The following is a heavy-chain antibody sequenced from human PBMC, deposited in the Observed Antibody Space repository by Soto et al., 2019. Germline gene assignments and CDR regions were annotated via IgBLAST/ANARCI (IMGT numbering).Heavy chain of an antibody. CDR2: IKSKTDGGTT. CDR3: TTGLMGAYYYYYYGMDV. V-gene: IGHV3-15*01. Sequence: PGGSPRLSCAASGFTFSNAWMSWVRQAPGKGLEWVSRIKSKTDGGTTDYAAPVKGRFTISRDDSKNTLYLQMNSLKTEDTAVYYCTTGLMGAYYYYYYGMDVWGQGTTVTVSS. CDR1: GFTFSNAW. D-gene: IGHD2-8*01. J-gene: IGHJ6*02.